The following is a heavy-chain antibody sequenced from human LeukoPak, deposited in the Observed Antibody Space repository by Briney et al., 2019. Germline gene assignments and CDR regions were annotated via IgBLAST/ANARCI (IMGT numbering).Heavy chain of an antibody. CDR2: ISGSGGST. Sequence: GGTLRLSCAASGFTFSSYGMSWVRQAPGKGLEGGSAISGSGGSTYYADSVKGRFTISRDNSKNTLYLQMNSLRAADTAVYYCARAQWPNHRYYFDYWGQGTLVTVSS. CDR1: GFTFSSYG. V-gene: IGHV3-23*01. CDR3: ARAQWPNHRYYFDY. J-gene: IGHJ4*02. D-gene: IGHD6-19*01.